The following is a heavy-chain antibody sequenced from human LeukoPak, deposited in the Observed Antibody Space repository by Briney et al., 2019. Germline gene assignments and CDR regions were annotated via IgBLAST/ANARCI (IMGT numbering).Heavy chain of an antibody. Sequence: AAVKVSCKASGYTFTSYDINWVRQATGQGLEGMGWMNPNSGNTGYAQKFQGRVTMNRNTSISTAYMELSSLRSEDTAVHYCARGLGSSWYVFDYYYYGMDVWGQGTTVTVSS. V-gene: IGHV1-8*01. CDR3: ARGLGSSWYVFDYYYYGMDV. CDR2: MNPNSGNT. CDR1: GYTFTSYD. J-gene: IGHJ6*02. D-gene: IGHD6-13*01.